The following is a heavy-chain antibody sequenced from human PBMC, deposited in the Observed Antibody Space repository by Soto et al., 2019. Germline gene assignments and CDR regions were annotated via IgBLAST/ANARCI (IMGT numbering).Heavy chain of an antibody. CDR3: VRLIGNSWLDS. D-gene: IGHD2-8*01. V-gene: IGHV6-1*01. CDR2: TYYRSKWYS. Sequence: QTLSLTCAISGDSVSGNSVTWNWIRQSPSRGLEWLGRTYYRSKWYSDYAVSVKSRVTINPDTSKNQFSLQLNSVTPEDTAVYYCVRLIGNSWLDSWGQGTLVTVS. CDR1: GDSVSGNSVT. J-gene: IGHJ5*01.